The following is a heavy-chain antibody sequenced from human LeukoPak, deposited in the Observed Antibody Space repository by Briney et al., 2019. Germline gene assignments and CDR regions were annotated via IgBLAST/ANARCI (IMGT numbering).Heavy chain of an antibody. D-gene: IGHD3-3*01. CDR1: GFTFSSYS. V-gene: IGHV3-21*01. Sequence: GGSLRLSCTASGFTFSSYSMNWVRQAPGKGLEWVSYISSSSTNIFYADSFKSRFTISRDNAQNSLYLQMNSLRVEDTAVYFCAKHIYGVVSIQQWGQGTLVTVSS. CDR3: AKHIYGVVSIQQ. J-gene: IGHJ1*01. CDR2: ISSSSTNI.